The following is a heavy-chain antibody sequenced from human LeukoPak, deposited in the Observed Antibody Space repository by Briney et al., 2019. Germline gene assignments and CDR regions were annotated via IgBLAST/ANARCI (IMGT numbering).Heavy chain of an antibody. Sequence: PGGSLRLSCVASGFTFSTFGMSWVRQAPGKGLEWVSSISDTGGYTYYADSMKGRFTISRDNSKNTLYLQMNSLRAEDTAVYHCANGGSMAHEKIHNWDQGTLVTVSS. CDR2: ISDTGGYT. D-gene: IGHD2/OR15-2a*01. J-gene: IGHJ4*02. V-gene: IGHV3-23*01. CDR3: ANGGSMAHEKIHN. CDR1: GFTFSTFG.